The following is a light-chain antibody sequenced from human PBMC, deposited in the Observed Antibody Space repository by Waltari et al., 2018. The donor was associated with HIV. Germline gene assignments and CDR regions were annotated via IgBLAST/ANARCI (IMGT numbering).Light chain of an antibody. CDR3: QHYYSTPYT. CDR1: QGISNS. V-gene: IGKV1-NL1*01. Sequence: DIQMTQSPSYLSASVGDRVTITCRASQGISNSLAWYQQKPGKAPKVLLYAASRLESGVPSRFSGSGSGTDYTLTISSLQPEDFATYYCQHYYSTPYTFGQGTKLEIK. J-gene: IGKJ2*01. CDR2: AAS.